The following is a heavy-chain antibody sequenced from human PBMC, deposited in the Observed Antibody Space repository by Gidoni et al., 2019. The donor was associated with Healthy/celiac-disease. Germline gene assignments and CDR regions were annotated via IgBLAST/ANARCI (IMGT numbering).Heavy chain of an antibody. Sequence: EVQLLESGGGLVQPGGSLRLSCAASGFTFSSYAMSWVRQAPGKGLEWVSAISGSGGSTYYADSVKGRFTISRDNSKNTLYLQMNSLRAEDTAVYYCAKDLGHCSGGSCPVTNFDYWGQGTLVTVSS. J-gene: IGHJ4*02. CDR3: AKDLGHCSGGSCPVTNFDY. CDR2: ISGSGGST. D-gene: IGHD2-15*01. CDR1: GFTFSSYA. V-gene: IGHV3-23*01.